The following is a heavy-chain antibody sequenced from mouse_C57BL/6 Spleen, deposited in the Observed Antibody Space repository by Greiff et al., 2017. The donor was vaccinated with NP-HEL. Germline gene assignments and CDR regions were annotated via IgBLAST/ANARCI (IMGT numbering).Heavy chain of an antibody. D-gene: IGHD1-1*01. J-gene: IGHJ4*01. CDR2: ISSGGDYI. V-gene: IGHV5-9-1*02. CDR1: GFTFSSYA. Sequence: DVKLVESGEGLVKPGGSLKLSCAASGFTFSSYAMSWVRQTPEKRLEWVAYISSGGDYIYYADTVKGRFTISRDNARNTLYLQMISLKSEDTAMYYCTRALYYGSSFYAMDYWGQGTSVTVSS. CDR3: TRALYYGSSFYAMDY.